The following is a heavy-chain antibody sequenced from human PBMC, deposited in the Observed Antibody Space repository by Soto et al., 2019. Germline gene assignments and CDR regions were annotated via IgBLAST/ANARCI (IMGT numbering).Heavy chain of an antibody. Sequence: QVQLVESGGGVVQPGRSLRLSCAASGFTFSHYAMHWVRQAPGKRLEWVALMSYDGSNEYYADSVKGRFTISRDNSKNTLYLQMNSLRAEDTAVYYCAKDGSHNFDYWGQGTLVTLSS. D-gene: IGHD1-26*01. CDR1: GFTFSHYA. CDR2: MSYDGSNE. CDR3: AKDGSHNFDY. J-gene: IGHJ4*02. V-gene: IGHV3-30*18.